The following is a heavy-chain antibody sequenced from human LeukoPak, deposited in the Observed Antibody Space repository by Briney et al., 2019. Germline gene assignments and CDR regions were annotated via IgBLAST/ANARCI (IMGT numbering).Heavy chain of an antibody. J-gene: IGHJ4*02. CDR3: ARETTSLFDS. Sequence: SQTLSLTCAISGDSVSSNSAAWNWIRQSPSGGLEWLGRTYYRSKWYNDYAVSVKSRITFNPDRSKNQVSLQMNSVTPEDTAVYYCARETTSLFDSWGQGTLDTVSS. CDR2: TYYRSKWYN. D-gene: IGHD2/OR15-2a*01. CDR1: GDSVSSNSAA. V-gene: IGHV6-1*01.